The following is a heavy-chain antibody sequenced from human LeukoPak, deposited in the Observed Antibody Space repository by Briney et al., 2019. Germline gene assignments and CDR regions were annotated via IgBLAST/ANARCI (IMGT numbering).Heavy chain of an antibody. D-gene: IGHD3-22*01. CDR1: GGSFSGYY. CDR2: INHSGST. CDR3: ARGKPRVSYCDSSGYTLGFDY. V-gene: IGHV4-34*01. J-gene: IGHJ4*02. Sequence: KPSETLSLTCAVYGGSFSGYYWSWIRQPPGKGLEWIGEINHSGSTNYNPSLKSRVTISVDTSKNQFSLKLSSVTAADTAVYYCARGKPRVSYCDSSGYTLGFDYWGQGTLVTVSS.